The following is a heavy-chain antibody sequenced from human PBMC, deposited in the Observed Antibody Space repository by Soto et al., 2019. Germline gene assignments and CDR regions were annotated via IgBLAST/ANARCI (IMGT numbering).Heavy chain of an antibody. CDR3: AKEEGYYYYMDV. CDR1: GFPFSTYA. Sequence: GGSLRLSCAASGFPFSTYAMSWVRRAPGKGLEWVSSIGVSGGRTCYADSVKGRFTISRDNAKNSLYLQMNSLRAEDTALYYCAKEEGYYYYMDVWGKGTTVTVSS. J-gene: IGHJ6*03. CDR2: IGVSGGRT. V-gene: IGHV3-23*01.